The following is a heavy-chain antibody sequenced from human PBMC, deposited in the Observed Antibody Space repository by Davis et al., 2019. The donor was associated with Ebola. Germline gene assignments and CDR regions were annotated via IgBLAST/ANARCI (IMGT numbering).Heavy chain of an antibody. CDR1: GFTFSSYG. J-gene: IGHJ6*02. CDR2: ISYDGSNK. CDR3: AKDVATDILYFGDKISGMDV. Sequence: PGGSLRLSCAASGFTFSSYGMHWVRQAPGKGLEWVAVISYDGSNKYYADSVKGRFTISRDNSKNTLYLQMNSLRAEDTAVYYCAKDVATDILYFGDKISGMDVWGQGTTVTVSS. D-gene: IGHD3-10*01. V-gene: IGHV3-30*18.